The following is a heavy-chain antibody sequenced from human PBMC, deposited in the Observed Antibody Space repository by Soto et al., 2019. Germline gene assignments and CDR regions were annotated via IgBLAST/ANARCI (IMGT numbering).Heavy chain of an antibody. CDR3: VKDSYADFHRVLSTAEYFFDY. CDR2: ITWNSGKI. D-gene: IGHD2-15*01. CDR1: GFTFDDYA. V-gene: IGHV3-9*01. Sequence: PGGSLRLSCTASGFTFDDYAMHWVRQGPGRGLEWVSGITWNSGKIAYADSVKGRFTIARDDDNNSLYLQMNSLRPEDTALYYCVKDSYADFHRVLSTAEYFFDYWGHGTRVTVSS. J-gene: IGHJ4*01.